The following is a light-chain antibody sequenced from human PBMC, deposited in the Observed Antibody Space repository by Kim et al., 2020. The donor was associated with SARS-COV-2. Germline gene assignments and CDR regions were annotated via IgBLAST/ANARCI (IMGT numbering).Light chain of an antibody. CDR2: GKN. J-gene: IGLJ2*01. Sequence: SSELTQDPAVSVALGQTVRITCQGDSLRSYYASWYQQKPGQAPVLVIYGKNNPPSVIPNRLSGSSSGNTASLTITGAPAEDEADCYWNTLDSSGNHVAFG. CDR1: SLRSYY. CDR3: NTLDSSGNHVA. V-gene: IGLV3-19*01.